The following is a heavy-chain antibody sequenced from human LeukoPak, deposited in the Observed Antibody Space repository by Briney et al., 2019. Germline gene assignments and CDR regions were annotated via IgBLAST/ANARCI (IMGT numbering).Heavy chain of an antibody. CDR1: GFTFGDYA. CDR3: TRTAPHSSGWCFDY. V-gene: IGHV3-49*04. J-gene: IGHJ4*02. D-gene: IGHD6-19*01. Sequence: PGRSLRLSCTASGFTFGDYAMSWVRQAPGKGLEWVGFIRSKAYGGTTEYAASVKGRFTISRDDSKSIAYLQMNSLKTEDTAVYYCTRTAPHSSGWCFDYWGQRTLVTVSS. CDR2: IRSKAYGGTT.